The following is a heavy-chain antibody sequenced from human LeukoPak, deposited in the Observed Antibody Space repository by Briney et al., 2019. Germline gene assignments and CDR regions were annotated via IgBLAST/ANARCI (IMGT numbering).Heavy chain of an antibody. CDR3: ARDSPNCSSTSCYFDY. Sequence: HPGGSLRLSCAASGFAFSSYAMHWVRQAPGKGLEWVAVISYDGSNKYYADSVKGRFTISRDNSKNTLYLQMNSLRAEDTAVYYCARDSPNCSSTSCYFDYWGQGTLVTVSS. CDR1: GFAFSSYA. J-gene: IGHJ4*02. D-gene: IGHD2-2*01. CDR2: ISYDGSNK. V-gene: IGHV3-30*04.